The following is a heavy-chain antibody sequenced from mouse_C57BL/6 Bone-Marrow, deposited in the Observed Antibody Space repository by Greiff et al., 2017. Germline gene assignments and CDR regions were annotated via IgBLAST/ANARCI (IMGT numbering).Heavy chain of an antibody. V-gene: IGHV1-69*01. Sequence: QVQLQQPGAELVMPGASVKLSCKASGYTFTSYWMHWVKQRPGQGLEWIGEIDPSDSYTNYNHKFKGKSTLTVDKSSSTAYMQLSSLTSEDSAVYYCAPYYGSSYWYFDVWGTGTTVTVSS. CDR2: IDPSDSYT. CDR1: GYTFTSYW. D-gene: IGHD1-1*01. CDR3: APYYGSSYWYFDV. J-gene: IGHJ1*03.